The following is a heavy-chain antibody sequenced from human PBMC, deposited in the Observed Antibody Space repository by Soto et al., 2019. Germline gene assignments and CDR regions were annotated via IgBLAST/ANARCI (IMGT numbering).Heavy chain of an antibody. D-gene: IGHD5-12*01. CDR2: IYPGDSDT. CDR1: GYSFTSYW. J-gene: IGHJ6*03. Sequence: PGESLKISCKGSGYSFTSYWIGWVRQMPGKGLEWMGIIYPGDSDTRYSPSFQGQVTISADKSISTAYLQWSSLKASDTAMYYCARSPREYSGYDPRIYYYYMDVWGKGTTVTVSS. V-gene: IGHV5-51*01. CDR3: ARSPREYSGYDPRIYYYYMDV.